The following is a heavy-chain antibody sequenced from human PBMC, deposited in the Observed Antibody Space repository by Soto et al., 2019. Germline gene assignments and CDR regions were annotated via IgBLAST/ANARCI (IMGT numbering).Heavy chain of an antibody. J-gene: IGHJ3*02. D-gene: IGHD2-2*01. Sequence: QVHLVQSGAEVKKPGSSVKVSCKAAGGTFSTYTLIWVRQAPGQGLEWMGRIIPMLAVTNSAQRFQGRVTLTADKSTSTAIMELTSLRSYDTAVYYCSIGSCSAATFDIWGQGTMLTVSS. V-gene: IGHV1-69*02. CDR2: IIPMLAVT. CDR3: SIGSCSAATFDI. CDR1: GGTFSTYT.